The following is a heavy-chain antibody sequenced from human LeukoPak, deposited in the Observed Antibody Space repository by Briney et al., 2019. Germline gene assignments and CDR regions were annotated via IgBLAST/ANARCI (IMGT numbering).Heavy chain of an antibody. D-gene: IGHD2-2*02. CDR2: IYYSGST. CDR3: AREDRLCTSCYKAFDI. J-gene: IGHJ3*02. V-gene: IGHV4-30-4*08. CDR1: GGSISSGDYY. Sequence: SETLSLTCTVSGGSISSGDYYWSWIRQPPGKGLEWIGYIYYSGSTYYNPSLKSRVTISVDTSKNQFSLKLSSVTAADTAVYYCAREDRLCTSCYKAFDIWGQGTMVTVSS.